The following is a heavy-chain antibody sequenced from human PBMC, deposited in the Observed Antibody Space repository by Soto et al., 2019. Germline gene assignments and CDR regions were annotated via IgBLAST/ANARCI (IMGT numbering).Heavy chain of an antibody. D-gene: IGHD2-15*01. Sequence: QVQLVQSGAEVKKPGASVKVSCKTSGYIFTAYSMHWVRQAPGQGLEWMGVVNPSGGSAHYAQSFEGRVTSTRDPSTSTFYMELSSLRSEDTAVYYCAREENCRGGTCYSEYFHHWGQGTLVTDSS. J-gene: IGHJ1*01. CDR2: VNPSGGSA. CDR1: GYIFTAYS. V-gene: IGHV1-46*01. CDR3: AREENCRGGTCYSEYFHH.